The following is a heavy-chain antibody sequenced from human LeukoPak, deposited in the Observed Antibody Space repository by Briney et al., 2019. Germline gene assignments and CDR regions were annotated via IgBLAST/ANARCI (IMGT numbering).Heavy chain of an antibody. CDR2: IKQDGSEQ. Sequence: PGGSLRLSCAASGFIFSSYWMTWVRQAPGKGLEWVANIKQDGSEQYYVDPVRGRFTISRDNARNSLYLQMNSLRAADTAVYYCARDKEYGDSSDYWGQGTLVTVSS. D-gene: IGHD4-17*01. CDR1: GFIFSSYW. V-gene: IGHV3-7*01. CDR3: ARDKEYGDSSDY. J-gene: IGHJ4*02.